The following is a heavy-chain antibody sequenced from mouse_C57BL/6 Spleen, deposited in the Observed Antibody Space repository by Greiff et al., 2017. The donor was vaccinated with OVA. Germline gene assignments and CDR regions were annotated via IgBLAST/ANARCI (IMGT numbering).Heavy chain of an antibody. D-gene: IGHD2-1*01. J-gene: IGHJ2*01. CDR3: ARRGNYDYFDY. Sequence: VQLQQPGAELVRPGTSVKLSCKASGYTFTSYWMHWVKQRPGQGLEWIGVIDPSDSYTNYNQKFKGKATLTVDTSSSTAYMQLSSLTSEDSAVYYCARRGNYDYFDYWGQGTTLTVSS. V-gene: IGHV1-59*01. CDR2: IDPSDSYT. CDR1: GYTFTSYW.